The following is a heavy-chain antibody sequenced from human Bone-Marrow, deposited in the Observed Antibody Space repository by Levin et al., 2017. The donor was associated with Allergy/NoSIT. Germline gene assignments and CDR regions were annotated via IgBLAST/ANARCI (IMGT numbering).Heavy chain of an antibody. CDR1: GFTFDDYA. J-gene: IGHJ3*02. CDR3: AKVFMQQLVLGSDDAFDI. V-gene: IGHV3-9*01. D-gene: IGHD6-13*01. CDR2: ISWNSGSI. Sequence: SLKISCAASGFTFDDYAMHWVRQAPGKGLEWVSGISWNSGSIGYADSVKGRFTISRDNAKNSLYLQMNSLRAEDTALYYCAKVFMQQLVLGSDDAFDIWGQGTMVTVSS.